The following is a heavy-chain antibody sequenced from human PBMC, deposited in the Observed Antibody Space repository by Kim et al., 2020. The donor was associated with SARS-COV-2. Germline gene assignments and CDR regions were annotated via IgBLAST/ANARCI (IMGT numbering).Heavy chain of an antibody. D-gene: IGHD6-19*01. Sequence: GGSLRLSCTASGFFFSGYAMTWVRQAPGKGLEWVSFISTKSSYIYYGDSLKGRFTVSRDDATNSLYLQMSGLITDDTAVYYCARVRSGDYNYHMDAWGQGTAVTVS. J-gene: IGHJ6*02. CDR2: ISTKSSYI. CDR3: ARVRSGDYNYHMDA. CDR1: GFFFSGYA. V-gene: IGHV3-21*01.